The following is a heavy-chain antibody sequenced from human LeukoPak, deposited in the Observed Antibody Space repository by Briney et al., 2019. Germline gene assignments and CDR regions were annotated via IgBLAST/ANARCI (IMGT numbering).Heavy chain of an antibody. V-gene: IGHV3-74*01. Sequence: PGGSLPVTRAACEFTFSSYWMHWVRQAPGKGLVWVSRINVDGISTTYADSVKGRFTISRDNAKNTLFLQMNSLRAEDTAVYYCARGGYYFDHWGQRT. J-gene: IGHJ4*02. CDR3: ARGGYYFDH. CDR2: INVDGIST. CDR1: EFTFSSYW.